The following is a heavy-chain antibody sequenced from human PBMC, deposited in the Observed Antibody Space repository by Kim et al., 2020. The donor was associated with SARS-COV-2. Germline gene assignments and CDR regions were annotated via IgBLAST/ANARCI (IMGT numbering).Heavy chain of an antibody. Sequence: ASVKVSCKASGYTFTSYYMHWVRQAPGQGLEWMGIINPSGGSTSYAQKFQGRVTMTRDTSTSTVYMELSSLRSEDTAVYYCARGGNWNQYYYYGMDVWGQGTTVTVSS. D-gene: IGHD1-20*01. CDR1: GYTFTSYY. CDR3: ARGGNWNQYYYYGMDV. J-gene: IGHJ6*02. CDR2: INPSGGST. V-gene: IGHV1-46*01.